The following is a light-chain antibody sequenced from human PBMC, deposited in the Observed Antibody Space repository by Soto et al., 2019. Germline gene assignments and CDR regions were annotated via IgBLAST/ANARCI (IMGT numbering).Light chain of an antibody. CDR1: SSDVGGYNY. Sequence: QSVLTQPASVSGSPGQSITISCTGTSSDVGGYNYVSWYQQHPGKAPKLMIYDVSNRPSGVSNRFSGSKSGNTASLTISGLQAEDEADYYCSSYTSSRTIEVFGTGTKVTVL. CDR2: DVS. J-gene: IGLJ1*01. CDR3: SSYTSSRTIEV. V-gene: IGLV2-14*01.